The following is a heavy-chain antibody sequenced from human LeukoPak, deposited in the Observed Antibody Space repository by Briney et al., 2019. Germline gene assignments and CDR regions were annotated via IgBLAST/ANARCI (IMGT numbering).Heavy chain of an antibody. CDR3: AGRGGWYGGAFDI. CDR1: GGTFSSYA. V-gene: IGHV1-69*01. Sequence: SVKVSCKASGGTFSSYAISWVRQAPGQGLEWMGGIIPIFGTANYAQKFQGRVTITADESTSTAYMELSSLRSEDKAVYYCAGRGGWYGGAFDIWGQGTMVTVSS. CDR2: IIPIFGTA. D-gene: IGHD6-19*01. J-gene: IGHJ3*02.